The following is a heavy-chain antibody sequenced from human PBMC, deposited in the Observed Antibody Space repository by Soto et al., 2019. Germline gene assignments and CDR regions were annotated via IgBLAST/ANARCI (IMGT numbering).Heavy chain of an antibody. CDR3: ARRYASSFDF. CDR2: IYYSGST. D-gene: IGHD3-16*01. J-gene: IGHJ4*02. CDR1: GGSISSYY. Sequence: PSETLSLTCTVSGGSISSYYWSWIRQPPGKGLEWIGYIYYSGSTNYNPSLKSRVTISVNTSKNQFSLKLSSVTAADTAVYYCARRYASSFDFWGQGTPVTVSS. V-gene: IGHV4-59*08.